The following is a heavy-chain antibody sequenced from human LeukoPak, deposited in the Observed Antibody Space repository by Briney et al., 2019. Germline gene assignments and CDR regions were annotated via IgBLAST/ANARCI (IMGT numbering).Heavy chain of an antibody. D-gene: IGHD2-21*02. Sequence: GGSLRLSCVVSGFTFNRCWMNWIRQAPGKGLEWVAHINPDGRDTYYVDSVKGRFTISRDNAQNSMYLQMNSLRVEDTAVYYCTSWGDTTAEYFQRWGQGTLVTVSS. J-gene: IGHJ1*01. CDR1: GFTFNRCW. V-gene: IGHV3-7*01. CDR3: TSWGDTTAEYFQR. CDR2: INPDGRDT.